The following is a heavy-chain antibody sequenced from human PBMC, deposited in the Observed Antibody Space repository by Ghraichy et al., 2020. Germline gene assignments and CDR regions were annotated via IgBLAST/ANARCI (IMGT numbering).Heavy chain of an antibody. J-gene: IGHJ4*02. CDR1: GFTFSDYW. V-gene: IGHV3-7*03. D-gene: IGHD4-17*01. CDR3: AKVYGAYDTNEY. Sequence: GGSLRLSCAASGFTFSDYWMAWVRQAPGKGLEWVANIAQDSSSTYYVDSVKGRFTISRDNAENSVYLQMNSLRVEDTAVYYCAKVYGAYDTNEYWGQGTLVTVSS. CDR2: IAQDSSST.